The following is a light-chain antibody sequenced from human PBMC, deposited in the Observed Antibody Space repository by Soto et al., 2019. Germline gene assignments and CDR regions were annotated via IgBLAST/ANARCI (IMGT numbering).Light chain of an antibody. CDR2: LNSDGSH. CDR3: QTWGTGIWV. Sequence: QPVLTQSPSASASLGASVKLTCTLSSAHSSYAIAWHQQQPEKGPRYLMKLNSDGSHSKGDGIPDRFSGSSSGAERYLTISSLQSEDEADYYCQTWGTGIWVFGGGTKLTVL. CDR1: SAHSSYA. J-gene: IGLJ3*02. V-gene: IGLV4-69*01.